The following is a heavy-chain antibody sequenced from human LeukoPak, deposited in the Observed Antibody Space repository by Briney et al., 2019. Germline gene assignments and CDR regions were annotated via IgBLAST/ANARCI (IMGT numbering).Heavy chain of an antibody. CDR2: MNPNSGNT. V-gene: IGHV1-8*01. CDR1: GYTFTSYD. D-gene: IGHD3-22*01. CDR3: ARVISRIVVVITGESDAFDI. Sequence: ASVKVSRKASGYTFTSYDINWVRQATGQGLEWMGWMNPNSGNTGYAQKFQGRVTMTRNTSISTAYMELSSLRSEDTAVYYCARVISRIVVVITGESDAFDIWGQGTMVTVSS. J-gene: IGHJ3*02.